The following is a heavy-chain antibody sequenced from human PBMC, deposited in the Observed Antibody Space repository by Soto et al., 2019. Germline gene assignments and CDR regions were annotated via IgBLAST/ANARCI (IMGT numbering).Heavy chain of an antibody. D-gene: IGHD1-20*01. J-gene: IGHJ6*02. Sequence: ASVKVSCKASGYTFTSYAMHWVRQAPGQRLEWMGWINAGNGNTKYSQKFQGRVTITRDTSASTAYMELSSLRSEDTAVYYCARGLGFNFLRYYYGMDVWGQGTTVTVSS. CDR3: ARGLGFNFLRYYYGMDV. CDR1: GYTFTSYA. V-gene: IGHV1-3*01. CDR2: INAGNGNT.